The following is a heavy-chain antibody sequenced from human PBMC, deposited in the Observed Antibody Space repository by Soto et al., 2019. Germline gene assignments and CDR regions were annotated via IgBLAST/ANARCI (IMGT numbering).Heavy chain of an antibody. V-gene: IGHV3-30-3*01. J-gene: IGHJ4*02. CDR3: ARARLLRSSSWLDY. Sequence: GGSLRLSCAASGFTFSSYAMHWVRQAPGKGLEWVAVISYDGSNKYYADSVKGRFTISRDNSKNTLYLQMNSLRAEDTAVYYCARARLLRSSSWLDYWGQGTLVTVSS. CDR1: GFTFSSYA. CDR2: ISYDGSNK. D-gene: IGHD6-13*01.